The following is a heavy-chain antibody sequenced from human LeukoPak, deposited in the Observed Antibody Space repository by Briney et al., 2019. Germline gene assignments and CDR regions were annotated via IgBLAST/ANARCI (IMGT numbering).Heavy chain of an antibody. CDR1: SGSISSHY. CDR2: IYYSGST. D-gene: IGHD3-16*01. J-gene: IGHJ4*02. V-gene: IGHV4-59*08. Sequence: PSQTLSLTCTVSSGSISSHYWSWIRQPPGKGLEWIGYIYYSGSTDYNPSLKSRVTISVDTSKNQFSLKLSSVTAADTAVYYCASVGGGSPYWGQGTLVTVSS. CDR3: ASVGGGSPY.